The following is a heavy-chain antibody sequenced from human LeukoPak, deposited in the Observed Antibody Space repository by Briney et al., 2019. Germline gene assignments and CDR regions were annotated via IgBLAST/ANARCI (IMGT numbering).Heavy chain of an antibody. D-gene: IGHD5-24*01. CDR2: IYYSGST. Sequence: SETLYLTCTVSGGSISSYYWSWIRQPPGKGLEWIGYIYYSGSTNYNPSLKSRVTISVDTSKNQFSLKLSSVTAADTAVYYCARSVSRDGYNPIDYWGQGTLVTVSS. CDR1: GGSISSYY. V-gene: IGHV4-59*01. J-gene: IGHJ4*02. CDR3: ARSVSRDGYNPIDY.